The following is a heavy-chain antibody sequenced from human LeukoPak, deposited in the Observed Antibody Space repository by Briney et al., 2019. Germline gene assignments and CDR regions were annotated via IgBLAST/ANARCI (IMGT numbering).Heavy chain of an antibody. D-gene: IGHD4-17*01. V-gene: IGHV3-15*01. CDR3: TTGVNYADSPFDY. CDR2: IKSKSDGGTT. J-gene: IGHJ4*02. Sequence: GGSLRLSCAASGFTFSNVWMSWVRQAPGKGLEWVGRIKSKSDGGTTDYAAPVKGRFTISRDDSKNTLYLQMNSLKTEDTAVYYCTTGVNYADSPFDYWGQGTLVTVSS. CDR1: GFTFSNVW.